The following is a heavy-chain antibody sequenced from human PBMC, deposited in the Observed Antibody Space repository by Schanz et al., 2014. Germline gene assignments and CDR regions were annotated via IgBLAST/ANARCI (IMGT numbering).Heavy chain of an antibody. J-gene: IGHJ4*02. CDR1: GFTFSSYG. CDR3: AKSQGSSFDS. Sequence: QVQLVESGGGVVQPGRSLRLSCAASGFTFSSYGMHWVRQAPGKGLEWVAFVPFDGSQKFYADSVKGRFTISRDNSKNTVYIQMNSLRAEDTAVYYCAKSQGSSFDSWGQGTLVTVSS. CDR2: VPFDGSQK. D-gene: IGHD6-13*01. V-gene: IGHV3-30*19.